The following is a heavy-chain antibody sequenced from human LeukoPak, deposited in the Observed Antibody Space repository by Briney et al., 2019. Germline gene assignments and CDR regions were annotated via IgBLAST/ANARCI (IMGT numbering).Heavy chain of an antibody. CDR2: INPNSGGT. CDR3: ARTESKYYDILTGKNRGENWFDP. V-gene: IGHV1-2*02. J-gene: IGHJ5*02. Sequence: GASVKVSCKASGYTFTGYYMHWVRQAPGQGLEWMGWINPNSGGTNYAQKFQGRVTMTRDTSISTAYMELSRLRSDDTAVYYCARTESKYYDILTGKNRGENWFDPWGQGTLVTVSS. D-gene: IGHD3-9*01. CDR1: GYTFTGYY.